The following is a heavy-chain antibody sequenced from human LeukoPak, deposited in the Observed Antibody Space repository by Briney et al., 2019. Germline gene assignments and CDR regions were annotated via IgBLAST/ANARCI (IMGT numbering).Heavy chain of an antibody. CDR3: AASTPRTAAGNDY. Sequence: GGSLRLSCAASGFTFDDYGMSWVRQAPGKGLEWVSGINWNGGSTGYADAVKGRFTISRDNAKNSLYLQMNSLRAEDTALYYCAASTPRTAAGNDYWGQGTLVTVSS. J-gene: IGHJ4*02. V-gene: IGHV3-20*04. CDR1: GFTFDDYG. D-gene: IGHD6-13*01. CDR2: INWNGGST.